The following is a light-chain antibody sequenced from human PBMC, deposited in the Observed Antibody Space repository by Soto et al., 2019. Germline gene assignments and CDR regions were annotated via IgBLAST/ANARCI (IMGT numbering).Light chain of an antibody. Sequence: DIVLTPSPGTLSLSPGERATLSCRASQTISSSYLAWYQQKPGQAPRLLIYGASSRATGIPDRFSGSGSGIDFTLIISRLEPEDFAVYYCQQFGSSPLTFGGGTKVEIK. CDR1: QTISSSY. J-gene: IGKJ4*01. CDR2: GAS. CDR3: QQFGSSPLT. V-gene: IGKV3-20*01.